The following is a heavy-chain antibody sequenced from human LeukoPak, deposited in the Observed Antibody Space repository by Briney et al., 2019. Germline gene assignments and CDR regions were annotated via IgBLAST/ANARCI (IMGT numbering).Heavy chain of an antibody. J-gene: IGHJ6*03. D-gene: IGHD3-3*01. CDR2: IIPIFGTA. V-gene: IGHV1-69*13. Sequence: GASVKVSCKASGGTFSSYAISWVRQAPGQGLEWMGGIIPIFGTANYAQKFQGRVTITADESTSTAYMELSSLRSEDTAVYYCARTIFGVVIPPYYYYMDVWGKGTTVTVSS. CDR3: ARTIFGVVIPPYYYYMDV. CDR1: GGTFSSYA.